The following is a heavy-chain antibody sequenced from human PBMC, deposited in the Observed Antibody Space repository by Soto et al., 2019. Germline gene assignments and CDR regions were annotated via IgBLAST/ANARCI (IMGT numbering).Heavy chain of an antibody. D-gene: IGHD4-17*01. CDR1: GYTFTSYY. CDR3: ARVHLYYGDPDY. V-gene: IGHV1-46*03. Sequence: ASVKVSCKASGYTFTSYYMHWVRQAPGQGLEWMGIINPSGGSTSYAQKFQGRVTMTRDTSTSTVYIELSSLSSEDTAVYYCARVHLYYGDPDYWGQGTLVTVSS. CDR2: INPSGGST. J-gene: IGHJ4*02.